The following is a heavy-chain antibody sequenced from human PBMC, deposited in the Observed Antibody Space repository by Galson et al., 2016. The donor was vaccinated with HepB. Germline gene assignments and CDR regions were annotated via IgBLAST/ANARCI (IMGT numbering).Heavy chain of an antibody. Sequence: SVKVSCKASGGVFSSFGINWVRQAPGQGLEWMGGIIPLFDKTNYAQKFQGRVTITAEESSSTTYMELRSLKSDDTAVYYCARCDLHPSSFDVWGQGTLVTVSS. CDR3: ARCDLHPSSFDV. CDR1: GGVFSSFG. V-gene: IGHV1-69*13. J-gene: IGHJ4*02. CDR2: IIPLFDKT.